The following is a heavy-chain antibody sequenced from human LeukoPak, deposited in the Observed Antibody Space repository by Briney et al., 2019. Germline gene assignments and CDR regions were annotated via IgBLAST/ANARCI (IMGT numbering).Heavy chain of an antibody. CDR2: MYSGGST. CDR1: GFTVSSTY. Sequence: GSLRLSCAASGFTVSSTYMSWVRRAPGKGREWVSVMYSGGSTFYADSVKGRFTISRDNSKNTLYLQMNSLRAEDTAVYYCARGSVWNDARRADYWGQGTLVTVSS. V-gene: IGHV3-53*01. J-gene: IGHJ4*02. D-gene: IGHD1-1*01. CDR3: ARGSVWNDARRADY.